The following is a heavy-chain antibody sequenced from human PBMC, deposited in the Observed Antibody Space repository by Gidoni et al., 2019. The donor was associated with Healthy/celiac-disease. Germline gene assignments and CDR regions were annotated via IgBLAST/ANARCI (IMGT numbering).Heavy chain of an antibody. Sequence: QVQLQESCPGLVQPSGTLSLTCVVSGGSISSNNWWSWVRQPPGKGLEWIGEIYQSGSTNYNPYLKSRVTISVDKSKNQFSLKLSSVTAADTAVYYCARVRKVTLDFDIWGQGTMVTVSS. V-gene: IGHV4-4*02. J-gene: IGHJ3*02. CDR2: IYQSGST. CDR1: GGSISSNNW. CDR3: ARVRKVTLDFDI. D-gene: IGHD2-21*02.